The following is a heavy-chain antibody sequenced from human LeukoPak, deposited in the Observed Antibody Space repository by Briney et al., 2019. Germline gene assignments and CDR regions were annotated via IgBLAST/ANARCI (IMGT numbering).Heavy chain of an antibody. J-gene: IGHJ4*02. CDR1: GGTFSSYA. V-gene: IGHV1-69*01. Sequence: SVKVSCKASGGTFSSYAIGWVRQAPGQGLEWMGGIIPIFGTANYAQKFQGRVTITADESTSTAYMELSSLRSEDTAVYYCARSDCSSTSCYIADYYFDYWGQGTLGIVSS. CDR3: ARSDCSSTSCYIADYYFDY. CDR2: IIPIFGTA. D-gene: IGHD2-2*02.